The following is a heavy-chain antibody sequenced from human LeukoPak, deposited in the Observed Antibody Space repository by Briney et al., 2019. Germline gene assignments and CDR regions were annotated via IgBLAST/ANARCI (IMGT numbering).Heavy chain of an antibody. CDR3: ARTGTRPGIAAAGFDY. J-gene: IGHJ4*02. V-gene: IGHV4-34*01. D-gene: IGHD6-13*01. CDR1: GGSFSGYY. CDR2: INHSGST. Sequence: SETLSLTCAVYGGSFSGYYWSWIRQPPGKGLEWIGEINHSGSTNYNPSLKSRVTISVDTSKNQFSLKRSSVTAADTAVYYCARTGTRPGIAAAGFDYWGQGTLVTVSS.